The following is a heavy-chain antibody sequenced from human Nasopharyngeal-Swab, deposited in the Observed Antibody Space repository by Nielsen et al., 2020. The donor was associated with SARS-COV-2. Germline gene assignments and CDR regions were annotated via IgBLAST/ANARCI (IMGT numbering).Heavy chain of an antibody. Sequence: GESLKISCAASGFIFSASAIHWVRQASGRGLEWVGRIGDKDHNYATTYGASVQGRFTISRDDSKNTAFLQMDSLKTEDTALYYCTTDFYFDYWGQGTLVTVSS. V-gene: IGHV3-73*01. CDR2: IGDKDHNYAT. CDR3: TTDFYFDY. J-gene: IGHJ4*02. CDR1: GFIFSASA.